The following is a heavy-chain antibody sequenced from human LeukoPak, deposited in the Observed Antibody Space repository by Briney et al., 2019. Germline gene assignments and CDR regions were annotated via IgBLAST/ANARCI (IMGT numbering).Heavy chain of an antibody. Sequence: SETLSLTCTVSGVYIYSSTYYWAWIRQPPGKGLEFIGSIYYNENTYSNPSLRSRLTISVDTSTNQFSLGLNSVTAADTAVYYCARQLAAGNDAFDIWGQGTMVTVSS. J-gene: IGHJ3*02. V-gene: IGHV4-39*01. CDR1: GVYIYSSTYY. D-gene: IGHD2-15*01. CDR2: IYYNENT. CDR3: ARQLAAGNDAFDI.